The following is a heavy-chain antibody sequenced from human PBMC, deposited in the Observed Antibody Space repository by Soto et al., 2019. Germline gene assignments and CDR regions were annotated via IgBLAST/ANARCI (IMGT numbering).Heavy chain of an antibody. CDR3: ARDPAIAAAGTLYYYGMDV. V-gene: IGHV1-69*01. D-gene: IGHD6-13*01. J-gene: IGHJ6*02. CDR1: GGTFSSYA. Sequence: QVQLVQSGAEVKKPGSSVKVSCKASGGTFSSYASSWVRQAPGQGLEWMGGIIPIFGTANYAQKFQGRVTITADESTSTAYMELSSLRSEDTAVYYCARDPAIAAAGTLYYYGMDVWGQGTTVTVSS. CDR2: IIPIFGTA.